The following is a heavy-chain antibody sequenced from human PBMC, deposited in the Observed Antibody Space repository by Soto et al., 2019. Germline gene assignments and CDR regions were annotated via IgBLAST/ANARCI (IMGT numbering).Heavy chain of an antibody. J-gene: IGHJ6*02. CDR2: ISYDGSNK. CDR1: GFTFSSYG. V-gene: IGHV3-30*18. Sequence: GGSLRLSCAASGFTFSSYGMHWVRQAPGKGLEWVAVISYDGSNKYYTDSVKGRFTISRDNSKNTLYLQMNSLRAEDTAVYYCAKVRDCFLGGSCYYYGMDVWGQGTTVTVSS. CDR3: AKVRDCFLGGSCYYYGMDV. D-gene: IGHD2-15*01.